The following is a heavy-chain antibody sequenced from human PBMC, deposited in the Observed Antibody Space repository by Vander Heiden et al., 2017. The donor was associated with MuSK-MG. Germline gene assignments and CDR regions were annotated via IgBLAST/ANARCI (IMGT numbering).Heavy chain of an antibody. J-gene: IGHJ1*01. Sequence: EVQLVESGGGVVRPGGSVRLSCEVSGFNFNTFGFNWVRQAPGKGLEWVSGINWNGESTTYADSLKGRCTISRDNAKNSLYLQMSGLRAEDTAFYYCARVISGYYFDRPRAHWGQGTLGTVSS. V-gene: IGHV3-20*04. D-gene: IGHD3-22*01. CDR1: GFNFNTFG. CDR3: ARVISGYYFDRPRAH. CDR2: INWNGEST.